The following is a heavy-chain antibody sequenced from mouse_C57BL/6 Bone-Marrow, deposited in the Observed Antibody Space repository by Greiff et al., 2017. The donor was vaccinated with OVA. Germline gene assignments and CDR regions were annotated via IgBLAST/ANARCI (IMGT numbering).Heavy chain of an antibody. CDR3: ARQGSIYDGYSPFAY. V-gene: IGHV5-12*01. CDR2: ISNGGGST. J-gene: IGHJ3*01. Sequence: DVKLVESGGGLVQPGGSLKLSCAASGFTFSDYYMYWVRQTPEKRLEWVAYISNGGGSTYYPDTVKGRFTISRDNAKNTLYLQMSRLKSEDTAMYYCARQGSIYDGYSPFAYWGQGTLVTVSA. D-gene: IGHD2-3*01. CDR1: GFTFSDYY.